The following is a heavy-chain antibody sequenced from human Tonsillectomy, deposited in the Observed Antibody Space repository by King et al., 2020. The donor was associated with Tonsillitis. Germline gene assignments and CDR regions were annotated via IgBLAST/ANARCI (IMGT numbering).Heavy chain of an antibody. V-gene: IGHV1-45*02. CDR3: ARSTHRGGYGSGSYYNDAFDI. CDR1: GYTFTYRY. D-gene: IGHD3-10*01. CDR2: ITPFNGNT. J-gene: IGHJ3*02. Sequence: QLVESGAEVKKTGSSVKVSCKASGYTFTYRYLHWVRQAPGQALEWMGWITPFNGNTNYAQKFQDRVTITRDRSMSTAYMELSSLRSEDTATYYCARSTHRGGYGSGSYYNDAFDIWGQGTMVTVSS.